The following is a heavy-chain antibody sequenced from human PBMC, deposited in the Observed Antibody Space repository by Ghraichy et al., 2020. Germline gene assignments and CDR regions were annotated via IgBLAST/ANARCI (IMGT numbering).Heavy chain of an antibody. V-gene: IGHV3-66*01. J-gene: IGHJ4*02. Sequence: GGSLRLSCAASGFTVSSNYMSWVRQAPGKGLEWVSVIYSGGSTYYADSVKGRFTISRDNSKNTLYLQMNSLRAEDTAVYYCARTPGGYCSGGSCPYWGQGTLVTVSS. CDR1: GFTVSSNY. CDR3: ARTPGGYCSGGSCPY. D-gene: IGHD2-15*01. CDR2: IYSGGST.